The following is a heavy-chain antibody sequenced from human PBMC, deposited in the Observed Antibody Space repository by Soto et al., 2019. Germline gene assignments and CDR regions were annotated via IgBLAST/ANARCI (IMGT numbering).Heavy chain of an antibody. CDR1: GIIVSSSY. CDR2: LYSDGRT. Sequence: DVQLVETGGGWIQPGGSLRLSCAASGIIVSSSYMSWVRQAPGKGLEWVSVLYSDGRTYYADSVKGRFTISRYNSKNTLNLQMNSLRAVDTAVYYCARCSGWYGQCYFDCWGQGTLVTVSS. CDR3: ARCSGWYGQCYFDC. V-gene: IGHV3-53*02. D-gene: IGHD6-13*01. J-gene: IGHJ4*02.